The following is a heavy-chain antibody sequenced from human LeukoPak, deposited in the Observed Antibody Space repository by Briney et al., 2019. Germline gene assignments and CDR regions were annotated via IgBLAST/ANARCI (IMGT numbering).Heavy chain of an antibody. CDR3: ARGPAASHRNWFDP. J-gene: IGHJ5*02. V-gene: IGHV1-8*01. CDR1: GYTFTNYD. CDR2: MNPNSGYT. D-gene: IGHD2-15*01. Sequence: ASVKVSCKASGYTFTNYDVNWVRQATGQGLEWMGWMNPNSGYTGHAQKFQGRVTMTRNTPISTAYMELSSLGSEDTAVYYCARGPAASHRNWFDPWGQGTLVTVSS.